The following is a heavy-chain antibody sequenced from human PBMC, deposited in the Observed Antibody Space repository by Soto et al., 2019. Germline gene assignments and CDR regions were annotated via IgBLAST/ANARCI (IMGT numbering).Heavy chain of an antibody. Sequence: QVQLQESGPGLVKPSETLSLTCTVSGGSISSYYWSWIRQPPGKGLEWIGYIHYSGSTKYNPSLKSRVTISEDTSKNQFSLKLSSVTAADTAVYYCARDRGGVASNWFDPWGQGTLVTVSS. V-gene: IGHV4-59*01. D-gene: IGHD3-10*01. CDR3: ARDRGGVASNWFDP. CDR1: GGSISSYY. CDR2: IHYSGST. J-gene: IGHJ5*02.